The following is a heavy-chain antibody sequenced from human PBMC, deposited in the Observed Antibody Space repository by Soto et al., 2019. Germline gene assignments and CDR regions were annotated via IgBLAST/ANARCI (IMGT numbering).Heavy chain of an antibody. J-gene: IGHJ5*02. D-gene: IGHD1-26*01. CDR3: ARGKGSLRAIHWFDP. V-gene: IGHV1-18*01. CDR1: GYTSTIYG. CDR2: ISAYNGNT. Sequence: GASVKVSCKASGYTSTIYGISWVLQAPGQGLEWMGWISAYNGNTNYAQKLQGRVTMTTDTSTSTAYMELRSLRSDDTAVYYCARGKGSLRAIHWFDPWGQGTLVTVS.